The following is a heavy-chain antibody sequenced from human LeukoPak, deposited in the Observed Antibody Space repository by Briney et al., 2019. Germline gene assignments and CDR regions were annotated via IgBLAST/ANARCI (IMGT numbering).Heavy chain of an antibody. V-gene: IGHV3-30-3*01. J-gene: IGHJ4*02. CDR3: ARDLTNADDWLLYYFDY. CDR2: ISYDGSNK. Sequence: GGSLRLSCAASGFTFSSYAMHWVRQAPGKGLEWVAVISYDGSNKYYADSVKGRFTISRDNSKNTLYLQMNSLRAEDTAVYYCARDLTNADDWLLYYFDYWGQGTLVTVSS. D-gene: IGHD3-9*01. CDR1: GFTFSSYA.